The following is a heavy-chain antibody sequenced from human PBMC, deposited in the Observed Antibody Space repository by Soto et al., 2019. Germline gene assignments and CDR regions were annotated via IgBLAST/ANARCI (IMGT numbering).Heavy chain of an antibody. CDR1: GFTFSHSG. D-gene: IGHD1-1*01. CDR3: AKDTPGTVSR. V-gene: IGHV3-30*02. Sequence: QPGGSLRLSCAASGFTFSHSGFHWVRQAPGKGLEWVIFISSDGNTQYYGDSVKGRFAISRDNSRNTLHLQMNSLRPEDTAVYYCAKDTPGTVSRWGQGTLVTVSS. J-gene: IGHJ4*02. CDR2: ISSDGNTQ.